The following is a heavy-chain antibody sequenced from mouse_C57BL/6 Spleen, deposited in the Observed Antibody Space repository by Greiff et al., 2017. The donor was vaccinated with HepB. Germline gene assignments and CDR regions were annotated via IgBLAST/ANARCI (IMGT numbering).Heavy chain of an antibody. CDR1: GYTFTSYW. J-gene: IGHJ4*01. D-gene: IGHD1-1*01. V-gene: IGHV1-52*01. CDR2: IDPSDSET. Sequence: VQLQQPGAELVRPGSSVKLSCKASGYTFTSYWMHWVKQRPIQGLEWIGNIDPSDSETHYNQKFKDKATLTVDKSSSTAYMQLSSLTSEDSAVYYCARSWDYGSSYAMDYWGQGTSVTVSS. CDR3: ARSWDYGSSYAMDY.